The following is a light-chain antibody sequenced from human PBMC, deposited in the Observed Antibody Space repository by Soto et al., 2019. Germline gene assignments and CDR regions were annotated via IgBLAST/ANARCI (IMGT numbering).Light chain of an antibody. CDR3: CSYAGSFRYV. CDR2: EVS. J-gene: IGLJ1*01. CDR1: SSEVGDYNY. V-gene: IGLV2-23*02. Sequence: QSALAQPASVSGSPGQSITISCTGTSSEVGDYNYVSWYQQHPGKAPKLIIYEVSNRLSGISDRFSGSKSGNTASLTISGLQAEDEADYYCCSYAGSFRYVFGSGTKVTVL.